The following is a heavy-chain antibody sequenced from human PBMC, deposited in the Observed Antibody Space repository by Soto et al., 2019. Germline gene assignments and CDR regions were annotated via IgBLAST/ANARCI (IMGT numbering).Heavy chain of an antibody. CDR3: AKDPRGISSGRDIDY. CDR1: GFTFSSYA. D-gene: IGHD6-19*01. CDR2: ISGSGGST. V-gene: IGHV3-23*01. Sequence: EVQLLESGGGLVQPGVSLRLSCAASGFTFSSYAMSWVRQAPGKGLEWVSAISGSGGSTYYAHSVKGRFTISRDNSKNTLYLQMNSLRAEDTAVYYCAKDPRGISSGRDIDYWGQGTLVTVSS. J-gene: IGHJ4*02.